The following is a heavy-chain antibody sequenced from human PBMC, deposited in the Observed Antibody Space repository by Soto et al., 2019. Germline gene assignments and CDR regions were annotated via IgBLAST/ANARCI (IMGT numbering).Heavy chain of an antibody. J-gene: IGHJ6*02. CDR3: ARPRFLAWSYGRDV. D-gene: IGHD3-3*01. Sequence: GASVKVSCKASGYTFTSYGISWVRQAPGQGLEWMGWISAYNGNTNYAQRLQGRVTMTTDTSTSTAYMELRSLRPDDTAVYYCARPRFLAWSYGRDVWGQGTTVSASS. V-gene: IGHV1-18*01. CDR2: ISAYNGNT. CDR1: GYTFTSYG.